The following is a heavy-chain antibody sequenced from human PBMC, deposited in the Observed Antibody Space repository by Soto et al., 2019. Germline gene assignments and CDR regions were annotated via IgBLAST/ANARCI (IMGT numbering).Heavy chain of an antibody. J-gene: IGHJ3*01. CDR3: VRVDKGGFDQ. CDR1: GFTFNYYW. V-gene: IGHV3-74*01. CDR2: IHSDGSTT. Sequence: EVQLVESEGGLVQRGGSLRLSCAASGFTFNYYWMHWVRQAPGQGLVWVSHIHSDGSTTTYADSVKGRFTISRDNAKNTMYLQMNRLRAEDTSVYYCVRVDKGGFDQWGKGTTVTVAS. D-gene: IGHD2-15*01.